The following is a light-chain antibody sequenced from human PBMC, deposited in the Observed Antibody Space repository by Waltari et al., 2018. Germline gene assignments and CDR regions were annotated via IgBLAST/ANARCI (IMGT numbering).Light chain of an antibody. CDR3: QQYSDWPYT. V-gene: IGKV3-15*01. J-gene: IGKJ2*01. Sequence: EIVMTQSPGTLSVSPGDRATLSCRARQSVSSHLAWYQQKPGQAPRLPIYGASTRATGIPARFSGSGSGTEFTLTISSLQSEDFAVYYCQQYSDWPYTFGQGTKLEIK. CDR1: QSVSSH. CDR2: GAS.